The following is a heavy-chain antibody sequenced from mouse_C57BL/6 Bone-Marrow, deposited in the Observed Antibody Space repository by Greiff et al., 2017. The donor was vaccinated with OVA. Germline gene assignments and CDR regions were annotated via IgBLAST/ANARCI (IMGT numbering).Heavy chain of an antibody. V-gene: IGHV1-64*01. D-gene: IGHD1-1*01. CDR3: ARLYYGSSFPFAY. CDR2: IHPNSGST. CDR1: GYTFTSYW. J-gene: IGHJ3*01. Sequence: VKLQQPGAELVKPGASVKLSCKASGYTFTSYWMHWVKQRPGQGLEWIGMIHPNSGSTNYNEKFKSKATLTVDKSSSTAYMQLSSLTSEDSAVYYCARLYYGSSFPFAYWGQGTLVTVSA.